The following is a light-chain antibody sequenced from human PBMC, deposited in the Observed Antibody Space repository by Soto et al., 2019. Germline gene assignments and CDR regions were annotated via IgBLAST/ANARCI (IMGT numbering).Light chain of an antibody. Sequence: DIQMTQSPSTLSASVGDRVTITCRASQSISSWLAWYQQKPGKAPKVLIYKASSLESGVPSRFSGSGSGTEFILTISSLQPDDFATYSCQQYNSYSGTFGQGTKVEIK. J-gene: IGKJ1*01. CDR2: KAS. CDR3: QQYNSYSGT. CDR1: QSISSW. V-gene: IGKV1-5*03.